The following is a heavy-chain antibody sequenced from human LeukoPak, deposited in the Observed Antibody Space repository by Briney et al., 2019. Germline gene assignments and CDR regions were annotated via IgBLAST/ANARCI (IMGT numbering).Heavy chain of an antibody. CDR3: ATDLGGIAAAGARY. CDR1: GYTLTELS. J-gene: IGHJ4*02. D-gene: IGHD6-13*01. CDR2: VDPEDGET. V-gene: IGHV1-24*01. Sequence: ASVKVSCKVSGYTLTELSMHWVRQAPGKGLEWMGGVDPEDGETIYAQKFQGRVTMTEDTSTDTAYMELSSLRSEDTAVYYCATDLGGIAAAGARYWGQGTLVTVSS.